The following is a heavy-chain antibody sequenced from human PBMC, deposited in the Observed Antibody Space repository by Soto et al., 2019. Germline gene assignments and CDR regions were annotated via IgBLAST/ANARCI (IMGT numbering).Heavy chain of an antibody. V-gene: IGHV1-2*04. J-gene: IGHJ3*02. Sequence: QVQLVQSGAEVKKPGASVKVSCTASGYTFTDYYMHWVRQATGQGLEWMGWINPNSGGTNYAQRFQGWVTMTRDTSISTDYMELSKLRSDDTAVYYCAGDGNDSEGYNLAGDALDIWGQGTRVTVSS. CDR3: AGDGNDSEGYNLAGDALDI. CDR1: GYTFTDYY. D-gene: IGHD3-22*01. CDR2: INPNSGGT.